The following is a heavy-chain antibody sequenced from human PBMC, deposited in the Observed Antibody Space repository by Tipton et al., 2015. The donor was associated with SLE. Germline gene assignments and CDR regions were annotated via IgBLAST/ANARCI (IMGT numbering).Heavy chain of an antibody. J-gene: IGHJ4*02. Sequence: TLSLTCSVSGVSINPNFWSWIRQPPGKGLEWIGYIYTSGSTHYNPSLKSRVTISVDTSENQFSLKLSSVTAADTAVYYCARGAPLGFDYWGQGTLVTVSS. CDR2: IYTSGST. CDR1: GVSINPNF. CDR3: ARGAPLGFDY. V-gene: IGHV4-4*08.